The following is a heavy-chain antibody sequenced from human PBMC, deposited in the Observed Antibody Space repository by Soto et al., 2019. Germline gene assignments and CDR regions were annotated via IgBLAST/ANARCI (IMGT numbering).Heavy chain of an antibody. Sequence: QVQLVESGGGVVQPGRSLRLSCAASGFTFSTYAMHWVRQAPGKGLVWVAVISYDGSNKDYADSVKGRFTISRDNSKNTQYLQMNSLRAEDTALYYCARDLEQLVAGYYYGMDVWGQGTTVTVSS. V-gene: IGHV3-30*14. D-gene: IGHD6-6*01. CDR1: GFTFSTYA. CDR2: ISYDGSNK. CDR3: ARDLEQLVAGYYYGMDV. J-gene: IGHJ6*02.